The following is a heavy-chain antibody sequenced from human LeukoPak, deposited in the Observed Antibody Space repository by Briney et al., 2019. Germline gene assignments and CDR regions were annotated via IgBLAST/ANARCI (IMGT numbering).Heavy chain of an antibody. D-gene: IGHD1-26*01. J-gene: IGHJ4*02. CDR2: IWYDGSNK. V-gene: IGHV3-33*01. CDR1: GFTFSSYG. Sequence: PGRSLRLSCAASGFTFSSYGMHWVRQAPGKGLEWVAVIWYDGSNKYYADSVKGRFTISKDNSKNTLYLQMNRLSAEDTDVYSCARPPPYRGSSYDYFDYWGQGTLVTVSS. CDR3: ARPPPYRGSSYDYFDY.